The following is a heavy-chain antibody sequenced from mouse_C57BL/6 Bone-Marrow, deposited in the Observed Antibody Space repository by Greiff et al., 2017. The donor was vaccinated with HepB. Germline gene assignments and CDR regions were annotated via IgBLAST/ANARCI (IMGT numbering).Heavy chain of an antibody. CDR2: IDPETGGT. V-gene: IGHV1-15*01. CDR3: TRPSYGSSYDYFDY. CDR1: GYTFTDYE. J-gene: IGHJ2*01. Sequence: QVQLQQSGAELVRPGASVTLSCKASGYTFTDYEMHWVKQTPVHGLEWIGAIDPETGGTAYNQRFKGKAILTADKSSSTAYMELRSLTSEDSAVYYCTRPSYGSSYDYFDYWGQGTTLTVSS. D-gene: IGHD1-1*01.